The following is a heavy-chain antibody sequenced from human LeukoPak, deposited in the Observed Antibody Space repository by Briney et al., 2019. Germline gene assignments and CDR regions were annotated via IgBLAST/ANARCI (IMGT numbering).Heavy chain of an antibody. V-gene: IGHV4-39*07. CDR1: GGSISSGSYY. CDR2: IYYSGRT. J-gene: IGHJ4*02. Sequence: SETLSLTCTVSGGSISSGSYYWGWIRQPPGVGLEWIGTIYYSGRTNYNPSLKSRVTISVDTSKNHFSLRLSSVTAADTAVYYCARYSSNWGSLDYWGQGTVVTVSS. D-gene: IGHD6-13*01. CDR3: ARYSSNWGSLDY.